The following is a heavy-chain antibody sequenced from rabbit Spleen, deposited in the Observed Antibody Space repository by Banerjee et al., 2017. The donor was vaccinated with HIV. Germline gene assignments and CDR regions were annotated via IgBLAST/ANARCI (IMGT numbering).Heavy chain of an antibody. D-gene: IGHD8-1*01. J-gene: IGHJ6*01. Sequence: QEQLVESGGGLVQPEGSLTLTCTVSGFDFSINYVMRWVRQAPGKGLEWISCIAGSSSGFTYSATWAKGRFIISKTSSTTVTLQMTSLTAADTATYFCARDTGSSFSSYGMDLWGPGTLVTVS. CDR1: GFDFSINYV. CDR2: IAGSSSGFT. CDR3: ARDTGSSFSSYGMDL. V-gene: IGHV1S45*01.